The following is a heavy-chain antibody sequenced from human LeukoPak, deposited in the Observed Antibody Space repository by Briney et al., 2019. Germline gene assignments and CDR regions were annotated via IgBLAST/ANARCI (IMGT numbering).Heavy chain of an antibody. CDR2: INHSGST. J-gene: IGHJ4*02. D-gene: IGHD3-10*01. V-gene: IGHV4-34*01. CDR1: GGSFSGYY. Sequence: SETLSLTCAVYGGSFSGYYWSWIRQPPGKGLEWIGEINHSGSTNYNPSHKSRVTISVDTSKNQFSLKLSSVTAADTAVYYCASDGGAFDYWGQGTLVTVSS. CDR3: ASDGGAFDY.